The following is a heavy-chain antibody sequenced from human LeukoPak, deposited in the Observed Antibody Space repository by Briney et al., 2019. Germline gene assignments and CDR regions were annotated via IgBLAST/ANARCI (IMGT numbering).Heavy chain of an antibody. CDR1: GGSISSYYW. CDR2: IYWDGDK. V-gene: IGHV2-5*08. J-gene: IGHJ4*02. D-gene: IGHD3/OR15-3a*01. Sequence: TLSLTCSVSGGSISSYYWSWIRQPPGKALEWLAVIYWDGDKRYSPSLKSRLTITKATSKNQVVLTMTNMNPVDTATYYCAHKEYYALGTLGDSFDYWGQGTLVAVSS. CDR3: AHKEYYALGTLGDSFDY.